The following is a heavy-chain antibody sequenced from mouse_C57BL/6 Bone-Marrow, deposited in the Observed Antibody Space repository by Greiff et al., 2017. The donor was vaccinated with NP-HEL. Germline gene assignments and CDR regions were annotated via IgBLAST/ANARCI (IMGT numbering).Heavy chain of an antibody. CDR3: ARMLWLRQGFDY. V-gene: IGHV1-64*01. CDR1: GYTFTSYW. J-gene: IGHJ2*01. Sequence: VQLQQPGAELVKPGASVKLSCKASGYTFTSYWMHWVKQRPGQGLEWIGMIHPNSGSTNYNEKFKSKATLTVDKSSSTAYMQLSSLTSEDSAVYYCARMLWLRQGFDYWGQGTTLTVSS. CDR2: IHPNSGST. D-gene: IGHD2-2*01.